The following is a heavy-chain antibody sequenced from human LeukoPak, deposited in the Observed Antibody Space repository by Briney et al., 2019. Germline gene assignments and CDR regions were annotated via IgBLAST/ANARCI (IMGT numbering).Heavy chain of an antibody. D-gene: IGHD6-6*01. CDR2: IIPILGIA. CDR3: ARGKYSSSLSY. Sequence: GASVKVSCKASGGTFSSYAISWVRQAPGQGLEWMGRIIPILGIANYTQKFQGRVTITADKSTSTAYMELSSLRSEDTAVYYCARGKYSSSLSYWGQGTLVTVSS. CDR1: GGTFSSYA. V-gene: IGHV1-69*04. J-gene: IGHJ4*02.